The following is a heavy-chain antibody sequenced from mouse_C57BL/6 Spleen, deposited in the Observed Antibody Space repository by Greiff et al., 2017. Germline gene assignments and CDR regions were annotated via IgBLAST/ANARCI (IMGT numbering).Heavy chain of an antibody. J-gene: IGHJ4*01. V-gene: IGHV1-82*01. Sequence: QVQLQQSGPELVKPGASVKISCKASGYAFSSSWMNWVKQRPGTGLEWFGRIYPGDGDTNYNGKFKGKATLAADKASSTAYMQLSSLTSEYSAVYFCARSMDLDYAMDYWGQGTSVTVSS. CDR1: GYAFSSSW. D-gene: IGHD2-3*01. CDR3: ARSMDLDYAMDY. CDR2: IYPGDGDT.